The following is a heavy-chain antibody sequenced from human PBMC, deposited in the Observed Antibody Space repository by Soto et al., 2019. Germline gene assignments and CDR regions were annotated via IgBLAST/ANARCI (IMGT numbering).Heavy chain of an antibody. CDR2: INTSGGHT. CDR1: GYTFTSYD. J-gene: IGHJ6*03. CDR3: ARGIWSGMTYYYYYMDV. Sequence: ASVKVSCKTSGYTFTSYDMNWVRQAPGQGFEWMGIINTSGGHTNYAQKFQGRVTMTRDTSTRTVYMELSRLRSEDTAVYYCARGIWSGMTYYYYYMDVWGKGTTVTVSS. V-gene: IGHV1-46*01. D-gene: IGHD3-3*01.